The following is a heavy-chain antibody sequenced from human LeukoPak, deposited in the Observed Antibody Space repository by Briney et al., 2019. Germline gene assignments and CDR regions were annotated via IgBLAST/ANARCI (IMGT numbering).Heavy chain of an antibody. D-gene: IGHD6-13*01. CDR2: ISSSGSTI. J-gene: IGHJ6*04. Sequence: GGSLRLSCAASGFTFSSYEMNWVRQAPGKGLEWVSYISSSGSTIYYADSVKGRFTISRDNAKNSLYLQMNSLRAEDTAVYYCGREGQQLATWYYGMDVWGKGTTVTVSS. CDR1: GFTFSSYE. V-gene: IGHV3-48*03. CDR3: GREGQQLATWYYGMDV.